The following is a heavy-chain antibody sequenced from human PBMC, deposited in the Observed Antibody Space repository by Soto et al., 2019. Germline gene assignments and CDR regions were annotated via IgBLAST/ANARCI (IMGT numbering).Heavy chain of an antibody. CDR2: INPYNGNT. CDR1: GYTFTSYG. V-gene: IGHV1-18*01. CDR3: ARDAAVGLFDY. J-gene: IGHJ4*02. D-gene: IGHD1-26*01. Sequence: ASVKVSCKASGYTFTSYGISWVRQAPGQGLEWMGWINPYNGNTKYAQKLQGRVTMTTDTSTSTAYMELRSLRPDDTAVYYCARDAAVGLFDYWGQGPLVTVSS.